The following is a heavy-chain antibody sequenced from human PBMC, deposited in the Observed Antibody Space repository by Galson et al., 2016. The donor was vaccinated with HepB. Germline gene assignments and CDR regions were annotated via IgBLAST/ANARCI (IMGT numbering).Heavy chain of an antibody. J-gene: IGHJ6*02. CDR1: GYTFTTYG. CDR2: ISAYNGNT. D-gene: IGHD2-2*01. CDR3: ARDPRKIRYQLLEIYYYYYAMYV. Sequence: SVKVSCKASGYTFTTYGISWVRQAPGQGLEWMGWISAYNGNTNYAQKLQGRVTMTTDTSTSTAYMELRSLRSDDTAVYYCARDPRKIRYQLLEIYYYYYAMYVGGQGTTVTVSS. V-gene: IGHV1-18*01.